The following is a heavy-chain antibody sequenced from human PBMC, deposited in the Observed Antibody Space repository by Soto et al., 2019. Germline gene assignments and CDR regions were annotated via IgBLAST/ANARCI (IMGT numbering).Heavy chain of an antibody. CDR2: ISSSVSTI. CDR1: DSPLSATN. V-gene: IGHV3-11*01. D-gene: IGHD2-15*01. Sequence: QVQLVESGGGLSKLEGPLDPPGAPSDSPLSATNIGWTPQVPGKGLEWVSNISSSVSTIYYADSVKGRFTISRDNAKNSLYLQMNSLRADDTAVYYCARDVVALDYWGQGTLVTVSS. CDR3: ARDVVALDY. J-gene: IGHJ4*02.